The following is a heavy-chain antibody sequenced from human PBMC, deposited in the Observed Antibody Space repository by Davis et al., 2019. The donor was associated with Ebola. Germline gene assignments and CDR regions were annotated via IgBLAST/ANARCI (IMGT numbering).Heavy chain of an antibody. CDR2: ISTSGFTI. CDR1: DSTFSSYE. V-gene: IGHV3-48*03. CDR3: ARESRRYDYFDH. D-gene: IGHD3-22*01. Sequence: PGGSLRLSCAASDSTFSSYEMNWVRQAPGKGLEWVSHISTSGFTIYYADSVKGRFTVSRDNAKKSLYLQMNSLRAEDTAIYYCARESRRYDYFDHWGQGTLVTVSS. J-gene: IGHJ4*02.